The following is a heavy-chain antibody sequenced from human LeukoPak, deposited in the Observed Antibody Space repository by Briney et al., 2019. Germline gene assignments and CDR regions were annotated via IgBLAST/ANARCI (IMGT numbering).Heavy chain of an antibody. CDR1: GYTFTDYY. CDR2: IIPIFGTA. Sequence: ASVKVSCKASGYTFTDYYMHWVRQAPGQGLEWMGGIIPIFGTANYAQRFQGRVTITADKSTSTAYMELSSLRSEDTAVYYCARGRKMTTVTTMDYWGQGTLVTVSS. CDR3: ARGRKMTTVTTMDY. D-gene: IGHD4-11*01. V-gene: IGHV1-69*06. J-gene: IGHJ4*02.